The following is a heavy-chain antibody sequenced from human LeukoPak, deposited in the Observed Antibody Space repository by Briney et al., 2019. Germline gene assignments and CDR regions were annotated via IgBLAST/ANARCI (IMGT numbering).Heavy chain of an antibody. D-gene: IGHD5-18*01. V-gene: IGHV4-59*01. CDR1: GGSISSYY. J-gene: IGHJ3*02. Sequence: SETLSLTCTVSGGSISSYYWSWIRQPPGKGLEWIGYIYYSGSTNYNPSLKCRVTISVDTSKNQLPLKLSSVTAADTAVYYCARQYSYPPGGDAFDIWGQGTMVTVSS. CDR2: IYYSGST. CDR3: ARQYSYPPGGDAFDI.